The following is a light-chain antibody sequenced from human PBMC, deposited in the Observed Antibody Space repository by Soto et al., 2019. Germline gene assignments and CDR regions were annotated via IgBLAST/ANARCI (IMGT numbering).Light chain of an antibody. CDR3: NQYGSSPWT. CDR2: GAF. Sequence: EIVLTQSAGTLSLSPGGRVTLSCRASQSVSSTYLAWYQHKPGQAPSLRIYGAFSRATGIPDRFSGSGSGTEFTLTISRLEPEDFAVYYCNQYGSSPWTLGQGTTVDIK. J-gene: IGKJ1*01. CDR1: QSVSSTY. V-gene: IGKV3-20*01.